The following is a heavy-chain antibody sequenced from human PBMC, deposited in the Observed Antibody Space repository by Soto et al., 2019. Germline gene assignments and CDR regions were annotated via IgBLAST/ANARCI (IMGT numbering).Heavy chain of an antibody. D-gene: IGHD1-26*01. V-gene: IGHV4-34*01. Sequence: LETLSLTCAVYGGSFTGNYRSWIRQPPGKGLEWIGEVNDSGSTNFNPPLKSRVTISVDTSKKQFTLKLTSVTAADTAVYYCATDSATSYFGMDVWGHGTTVTVSS. CDR2: VNDSGST. J-gene: IGHJ6*02. CDR3: ATDSATSYFGMDV. CDR1: GGSFTGNY.